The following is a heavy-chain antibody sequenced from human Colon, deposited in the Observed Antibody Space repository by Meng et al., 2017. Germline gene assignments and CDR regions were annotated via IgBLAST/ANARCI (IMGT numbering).Heavy chain of an antibody. CDR1: EYTFTSYD. D-gene: IGHD1-26*01. CDR3: ARVEVGITSGDY. V-gene: IGHV1-8*01. Sequence: VQLVQSGAEVKKPGASVKASCKASEYTFTSYDINWVRQATGQGLEWMGWMNPNSGNTGYAQKFQGRVTMTRNTAISTAYMELSRLRSEDTAVYYCARVEVGITSGDYWGQGTLVTVSS. J-gene: IGHJ4*02. CDR2: MNPNSGNT.